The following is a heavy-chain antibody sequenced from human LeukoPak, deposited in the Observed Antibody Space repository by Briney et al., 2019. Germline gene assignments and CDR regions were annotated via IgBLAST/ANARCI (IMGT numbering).Heavy chain of an antibody. CDR3: ARDREWLGRDYYFDY. J-gene: IGHJ4*02. Sequence: PGGSLRLSCAASGFTFSSYWMSWVRQAPGKGLEWVANIKQDGSEKYYVDSVKGRFTISRDNSKNTLYLQMNSLRAEDTALYYCARDREWLGRDYYFDYWGQGTLVTVSS. D-gene: IGHD5-12*01. V-gene: IGHV3-7*01. CDR1: GFTFSSYW. CDR2: IKQDGSEK.